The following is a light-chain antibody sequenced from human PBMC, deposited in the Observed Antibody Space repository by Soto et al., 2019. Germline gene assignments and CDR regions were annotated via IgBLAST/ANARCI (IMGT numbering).Light chain of an antibody. CDR2: DAS. J-gene: IGKJ5*01. V-gene: IGKV3-11*01. CDR1: QSVSSS. CDR3: QQRSFWPQSIT. Sequence: EVVLTQSPATLSLSPGERATLSCRASQSVSSSLAWYQQKPGQAPRLLIFDASTRATGIPARFSGSGSETDCTLTVSRLEPEDFAVYYWQQRSFWPQSITCGQGTRLEIK.